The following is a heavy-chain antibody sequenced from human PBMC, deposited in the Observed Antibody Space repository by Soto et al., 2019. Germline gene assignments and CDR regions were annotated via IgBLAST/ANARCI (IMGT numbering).Heavy chain of an antibody. CDR2: MNPNSGNT. CDR3: ARLLRHNNWFDP. J-gene: IGHJ5*02. Sequence: ASVKVSCKASGYTFTSYDINWVRQATGQGLEWMGWMNPNSGNTGYAQKFQGRVTMTRNTSISTAYMELSSLRSEDTAVYYCARLLRHNNWFDPWGQGTLVTVSS. V-gene: IGHV1-8*01. CDR1: GYTFTSYD. D-gene: IGHD3-22*01.